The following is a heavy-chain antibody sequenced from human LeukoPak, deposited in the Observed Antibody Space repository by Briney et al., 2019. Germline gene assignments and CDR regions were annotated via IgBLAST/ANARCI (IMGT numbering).Heavy chain of an antibody. CDR3: ATGDYGDYFRY. D-gene: IGHD4-17*01. Sequence: ASVKVSCKASGYSFASYGISWVRQAPGQGPEWMGWISPYNGNTNYAQKLQGRATMTTDTSTSTAYMELRSLRSDDTAVYYCATGDYGDYFRYWGQGTLVTVSS. J-gene: IGHJ4*02. CDR2: ISPYNGNT. CDR1: GYSFASYG. V-gene: IGHV1-18*01.